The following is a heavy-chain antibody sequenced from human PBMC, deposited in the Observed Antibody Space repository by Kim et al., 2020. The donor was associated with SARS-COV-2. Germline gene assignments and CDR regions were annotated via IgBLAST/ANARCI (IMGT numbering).Heavy chain of an antibody. D-gene: IGHD6-19*01. CDR2: ISYDGSNK. Sequence: GGSLRLSCAASGFTFSSYAMHWVRQAPGKGLEWVAVISYDGSNKYYADSVKGRFTISRDNSKNTLYLQMNSLRAEDTAVYYCARDLGSSGWYFGYWGQGTLVTVSP. CDR1: GFTFSSYA. V-gene: IGHV3-30*04. J-gene: IGHJ4*02. CDR3: ARDLGSSGWYFGY.